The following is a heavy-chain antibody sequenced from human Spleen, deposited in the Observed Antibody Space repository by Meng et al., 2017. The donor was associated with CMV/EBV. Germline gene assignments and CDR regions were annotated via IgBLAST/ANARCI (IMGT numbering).Heavy chain of an antibody. CDR2: ISYDGSNK. J-gene: IGHJ4*02. D-gene: IGHD2-2*02. V-gene: IGHV3-30-3*01. CDR3: ARDLQLLYNTGPFDY. Sequence: GGSLRLSCAASGFTFSSYAMSWVRQAPGKGLEWVAVISYDGSNKFYADSVKGRFTISRDSSKNTLYLQMSSLRPEDTAVYYCARDLQLLYNTGPFDYWGQGTLVTVSS. CDR1: GFTFSSYA.